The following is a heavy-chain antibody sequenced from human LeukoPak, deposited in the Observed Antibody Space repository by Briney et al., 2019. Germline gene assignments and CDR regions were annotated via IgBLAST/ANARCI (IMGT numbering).Heavy chain of an antibody. V-gene: IGHV3-23*01. Sequence: GGSLRLSCAASGFTFSSYAMSWVRQAPGKGLGWVSAISGSGGSTYYADSVKGRFTISRDNAKNSLYLQMNSLRAEDTAVYYCARDGHYDILTGYTYYYGMDVWGQGTTVTVSS. CDR2: ISGSGGST. J-gene: IGHJ6*02. D-gene: IGHD3-9*01. CDR1: GFTFSSYA. CDR3: ARDGHYDILTGYTYYYGMDV.